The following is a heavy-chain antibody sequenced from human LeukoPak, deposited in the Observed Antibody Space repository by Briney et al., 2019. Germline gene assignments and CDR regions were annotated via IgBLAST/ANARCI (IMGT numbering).Heavy chain of an antibody. D-gene: IGHD2/OR15-2a*01. CDR1: GYNFARSW. CDR3: ARPSFRHKGLDY. V-gene: IGHV5-51*01. Sequence: GESLKISCKVSGYNFARSWIGWVRQMPGKGLEWMGIIFPGDSDTRYSPSFQGQVTISADKSISTAYLQWSSLKASDTAMYYCARPSFRHKGLDYWGQGTLVTVSS. J-gene: IGHJ4*02. CDR2: IFPGDSDT.